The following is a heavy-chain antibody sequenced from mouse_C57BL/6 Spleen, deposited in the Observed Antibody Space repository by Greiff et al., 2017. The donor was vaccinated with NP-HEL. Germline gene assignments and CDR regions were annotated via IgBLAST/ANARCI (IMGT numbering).Heavy chain of an antibody. J-gene: IGHJ2*01. Sequence: DVHLVESEGGLVQPGSSMKLSCTASGFTFSDYYMAWVRQVPEKGLEWVANINYDGSSTYYLDSLKSRFIISRDNAKNILYLQMSSLKSEDTATYYCARGAGTSGFDYWGQGTTLTVSS. CDR1: GFTFSDYY. V-gene: IGHV5-16*01. CDR3: ARGAGTSGFDY. D-gene: IGHD4-1*01. CDR2: INYDGSST.